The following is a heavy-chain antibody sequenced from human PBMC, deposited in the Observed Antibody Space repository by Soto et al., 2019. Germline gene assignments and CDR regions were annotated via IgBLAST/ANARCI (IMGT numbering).Heavy chain of an antibody. Sequence: PSETLSLTCAVSGYSISSGYYWGWIRQPPGKGLEWIGSIYHSGSTYYNPSLKSRVTISADTSKNQFSLKLSSVTAADTAVYYCAREVEDRRQPYNWFDPWGQGTLVTVSS. CDR3: AREVEDRRQPYNWFDP. J-gene: IGHJ5*02. D-gene: IGHD2-15*01. CDR2: IYHSGST. CDR1: GYSISSGYY. V-gene: IGHV4-38-2*02.